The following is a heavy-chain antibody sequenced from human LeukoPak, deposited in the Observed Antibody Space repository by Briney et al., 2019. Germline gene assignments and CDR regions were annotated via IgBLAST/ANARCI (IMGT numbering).Heavy chain of an antibody. CDR2: INPNSGGT. J-gene: IGHJ5*02. D-gene: IGHD3-10*01. Sequence: ASVKVSCKTSGYTFTGYYMHWVRQAPGQGLEWMGWINPNSGGTNYAQKFQGWVTMTRDTSISTAYMELSRPRSDDTAVYYCARGWNYYGSGSYPSKNWFDPWGQGTLVTVSS. V-gene: IGHV1-2*04. CDR3: ARGWNYYGSGSYPSKNWFDP. CDR1: GYTFTGYY.